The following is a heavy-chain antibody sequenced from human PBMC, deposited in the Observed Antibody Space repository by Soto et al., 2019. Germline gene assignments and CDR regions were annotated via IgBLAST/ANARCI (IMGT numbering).Heavy chain of an antibody. CDR2: INPSGGST. Sequence: ASVKVSCKASGYTFTSYYMHWVRQAPGQGLEWMGIINPSGGSTSYAQKFQGRVTMTRDTSTSTVYMELSSLRSKDTAVYYCARPEYSSLGVSGAFDYWGQGTLVTVSS. CDR3: ARPEYSSLGVSGAFDY. J-gene: IGHJ4*02. D-gene: IGHD6-6*01. CDR1: GYTFTSYY. V-gene: IGHV1-46*01.